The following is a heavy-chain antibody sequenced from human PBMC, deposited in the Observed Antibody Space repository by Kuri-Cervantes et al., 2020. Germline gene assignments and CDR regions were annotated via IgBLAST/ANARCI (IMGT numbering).Heavy chain of an antibody. CDR2: ISSDGSST. Sequence: GGSLRLSCAASGFTFSSYWMHWVRQAPGKGLVWVSRISSDGSSTIYADSVKGRFTISRDNAKNTLYLQMNSLRGEDTAVYYCARALGSSSWYGTFDYWGQGTLVTVSS. D-gene: IGHD6-13*01. CDR1: GFTFSSYW. J-gene: IGHJ4*02. CDR3: ARALGSSSWYGTFDY. V-gene: IGHV3-74*01.